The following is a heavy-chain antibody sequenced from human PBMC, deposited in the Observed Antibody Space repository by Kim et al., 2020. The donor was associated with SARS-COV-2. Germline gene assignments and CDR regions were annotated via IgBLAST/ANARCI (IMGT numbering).Heavy chain of an antibody. V-gene: IGHV1-2*02. J-gene: IGHJ4*02. CDR2: TNPKNGGT. CDR3: AREMDYYEY. CDR1: GYSFSDYY. Sequence: ASVKVSCKASGYSFSDYYMHWVRHSPGQGLEWMGWTNPKNGGTYYAQKFKGRVTMTRDTSISTVYMELSRLNSDDTAIYYCAREMDYYEYWGLGTLVTVSS.